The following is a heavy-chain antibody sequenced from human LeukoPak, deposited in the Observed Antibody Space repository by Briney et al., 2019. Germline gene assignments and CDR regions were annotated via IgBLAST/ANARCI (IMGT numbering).Heavy chain of an antibody. CDR1: GVSITSYF. D-gene: IGHD2-8*01. CDR2: IYYTGST. J-gene: IGHJ5*01. Sequence: SETLSLTCTVSGVSITSYFWSWIRQPPGKGLEWIGYIYYTGSTNYNSSLKSRVTISVDTSKNQFSLNLSSVTAADTAMYYCARAVLATKSEHWFDSWGQGTLVTVSS. CDR3: ARAVLATKSEHWFDS. V-gene: IGHV4-59*01.